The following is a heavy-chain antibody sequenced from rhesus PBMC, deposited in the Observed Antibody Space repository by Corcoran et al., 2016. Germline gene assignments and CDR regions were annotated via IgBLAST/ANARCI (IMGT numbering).Heavy chain of an antibody. D-gene: IGHD5-30*01. CDR3: ARDCGYSGYSFGFDY. CDR2: IGVSIGTP. J-gene: IGHJ4*01. CDR1: GYSISSGYG. V-gene: IGHV4-127*01. Sequence: QVQLQESGPGLVKPSETLSLTCAVSGYSISSGYGWSWIRQPPGKGLGWIGYIGVSIGTPNYNPTLKSRVTISKDTSKNQFSLRLSSVTAADTAVYYCARDCGYSGYSFGFDYWGQGVLVTVSS.